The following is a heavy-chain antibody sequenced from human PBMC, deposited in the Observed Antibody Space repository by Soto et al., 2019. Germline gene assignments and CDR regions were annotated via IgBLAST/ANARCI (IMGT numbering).Heavy chain of an antibody. CDR2: IFSSGTT. Sequence: QVQLRESGPGLVMPSQTLSLTCTVSGDSISSGNKYWSWIHQPPGKGLEWLGYIFSSGTTYYNPSLKSRLTMSLDASQNQFSLKLNSLTDADTAVYFCARVPSPFDYYYAMDVWGQGTTVTVSS. J-gene: IGHJ6*02. CDR3: ARVPSPFDYYYAMDV. V-gene: IGHV4-30-4*01. D-gene: IGHD3-16*01. CDR1: GDSISSGNKY.